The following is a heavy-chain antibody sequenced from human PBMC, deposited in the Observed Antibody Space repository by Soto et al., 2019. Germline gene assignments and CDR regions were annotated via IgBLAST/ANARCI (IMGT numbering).Heavy chain of an antibody. V-gene: IGHV4-59*01. Sequence: PSETLSLTCTVSGGSISSYYWSWIRQPPGKGLEWIGYIYYSGSTSYNPSLKSRVTISIDTSKNLFSLRLSSMAAADTAVYYCARDHELRPGGLWAAGSLNYSCYMDVWGKGTTFTVSS. CDR1: GGSISSYY. D-gene: IGHD3-10*01. CDR2: IYYSGST. CDR3: ARDHELRPGGLWAAGSLNYSCYMDV. J-gene: IGHJ6*03.